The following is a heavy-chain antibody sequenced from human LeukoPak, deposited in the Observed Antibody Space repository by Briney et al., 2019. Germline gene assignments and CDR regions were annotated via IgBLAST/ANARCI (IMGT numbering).Heavy chain of an antibody. J-gene: IGHJ4*02. CDR3: ARDEGSSYPFDY. D-gene: IGHD2-2*01. CDR1: GGSISNYY. CDR2: IYYTGST. Sequence: SETLSLTCTGSGGSISNYYWSWIRQPPGKGLEWIGYIYYTGSTNYNPSLKSRVTISVDTSKNQFSLNLSSVTAADTAVYFCARDEGSSYPFDYWGQGTLVTVSS. V-gene: IGHV4-59*12.